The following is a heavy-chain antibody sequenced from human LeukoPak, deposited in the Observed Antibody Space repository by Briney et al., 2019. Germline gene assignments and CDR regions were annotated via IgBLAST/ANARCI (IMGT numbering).Heavy chain of an antibody. CDR1: GFTINTHY. Sequence: GGSLRLSCAASGFTINTHYMSWVRQTPGKGLEWVSVFYRSVDAFYADSVKGRCTIPRHGPNNIFYLQMKSLRPEDTAVYYCARGGGGRLFYYYAMDVWGQGTTVSV. J-gene: IGHJ6*02. CDR3: ARGGGGRLFYYYAMDV. CDR2: FYRSVDA. V-gene: IGHV3-53*04. D-gene: IGHD2-15*01.